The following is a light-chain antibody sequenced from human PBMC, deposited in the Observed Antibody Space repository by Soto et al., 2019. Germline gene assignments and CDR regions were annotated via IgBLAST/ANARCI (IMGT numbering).Light chain of an antibody. Sequence: EIVLTQSPGILSLSPGERATLSFRASQSVSNDFLAWYQQKPGQAPRLLIYGASTRATDVPDRFSGSGSGADFTLTISSLEPEDFAVYYCQQRSNWPRTFGQGTKVDIK. CDR3: QQRSNWPRT. CDR1: QSVSNDF. CDR2: GAS. V-gene: IGKV3D-20*02. J-gene: IGKJ1*01.